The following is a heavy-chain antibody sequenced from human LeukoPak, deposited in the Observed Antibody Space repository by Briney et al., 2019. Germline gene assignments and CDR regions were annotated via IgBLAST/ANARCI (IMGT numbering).Heavy chain of an antibody. CDR3: ARGPAGYYYYGMDV. V-gene: IGHV4-39*07. J-gene: IGHJ6*02. CDR2: INHSGST. CDR1: GGSVSSNGYH. Sequence: SETLSLTCSVSGGSVSSNGYHWGWIRQPPGKGLEWIGEINHSGSTNYNPSLKSRVTISVDTSKNQFSLKLSSVTAADTAVYYCARGPAGYYYYGMDVWGQGTTVTVSS. D-gene: IGHD6-19*01.